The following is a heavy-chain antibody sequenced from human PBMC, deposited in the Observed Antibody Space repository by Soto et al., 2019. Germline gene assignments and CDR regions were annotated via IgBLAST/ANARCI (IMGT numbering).Heavy chain of an antibody. CDR2: IFYSGNS. D-gene: IGHD6-19*01. CDR3: ASHGEQWLIRPFDS. V-gene: IGHV4-59*01. Sequence: PSETLSLTCSVSGGSISHYYWSWIRQSPGKGLEWIGFIFYSGNSNYNPSLKSRVSMSVDMSKNQFSLKLTSVTAADTAMYYCASHGEQWLIRPFDSWGQGTLATVSS. CDR1: GGSISHYY. J-gene: IGHJ4*02.